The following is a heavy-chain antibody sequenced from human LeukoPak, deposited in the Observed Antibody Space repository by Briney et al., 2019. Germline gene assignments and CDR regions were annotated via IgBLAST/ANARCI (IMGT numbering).Heavy chain of an antibody. D-gene: IGHD3-10*01. Sequence: GGSLRLSCAASGFTFSRNWMHWVRQAPGKGLVGVSHISSAGTNTRYADPVKGRFTTSRDNAKNMLYLQMNSLRAEDTAVYYCARDQDGSTDYWGQGTLVTVSS. J-gene: IGHJ4*02. V-gene: IGHV3-74*01. CDR1: GFTFSRNW. CDR2: ISSAGTNT. CDR3: ARDQDGSTDY.